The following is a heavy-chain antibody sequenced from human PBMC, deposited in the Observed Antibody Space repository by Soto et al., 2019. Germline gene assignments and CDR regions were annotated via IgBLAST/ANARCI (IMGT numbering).Heavy chain of an antibody. Sequence: PSQTLSLTCVISGDSVSSNSAAWNWIRQSPSRGLEWLGRTYYRSRWYNDYAVSVRSRITVNADTSKNQFSLHLNSVTPEDTAVYYCARERGSQAYYGMDVWGQGTTVTVSS. CDR2: TYYRSRWYN. CDR3: ARERGSQAYYGMDV. V-gene: IGHV6-1*01. CDR1: GDSVSSNSAA. D-gene: IGHD5-12*01. J-gene: IGHJ6*02.